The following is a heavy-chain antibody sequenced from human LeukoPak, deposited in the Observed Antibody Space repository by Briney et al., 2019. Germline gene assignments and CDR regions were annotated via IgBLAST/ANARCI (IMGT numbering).Heavy chain of an antibody. CDR2: IYANGST. CDR3: ARSDCSGGSCPAFDY. Sequence: NPSQTLSLTCTVSSGSIGSGTYYWSWIRQPAGKGLEWIGRIYANGSTNYNPSLKSRVTMSVDTSKNQFSLKLSSVTAADTAVYYCARSDCSGGSCPAFDYWGQGTLVTVSS. V-gene: IGHV4-61*02. CDR1: SGSIGSGTYY. J-gene: IGHJ4*02. D-gene: IGHD2-15*01.